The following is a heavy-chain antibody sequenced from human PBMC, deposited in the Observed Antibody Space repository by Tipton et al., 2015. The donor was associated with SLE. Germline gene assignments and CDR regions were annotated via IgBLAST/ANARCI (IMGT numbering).Heavy chain of an antibody. CDR2: ISYDGSNK. CDR1: GFTFNSYA. Sequence: QVQLVQSGGGVVQPGRSLRLSCTASGFTFNSYAFHWVRQAPGKGLEWVAVISYDGSNKYYADSVKGRFTISRDNSKNTLYLQMNSLRVEDTAVYYCAGGGFDYWGQGTLVTVSS. V-gene: IGHV3-30-3*01. D-gene: IGHD3-10*01. J-gene: IGHJ4*02. CDR3: AGGGFDY.